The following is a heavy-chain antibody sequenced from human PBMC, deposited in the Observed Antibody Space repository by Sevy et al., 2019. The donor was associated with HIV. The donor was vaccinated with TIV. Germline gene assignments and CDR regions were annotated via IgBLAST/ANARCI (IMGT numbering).Heavy chain of an antibody. CDR3: ARNGGAYDTGFDP. J-gene: IGHJ5*02. CDR1: GFTFSNYE. CDR2: ITSSGSSI. Sequence: GGSLRLSCAASGFTFSNYEMNWVRQAPGKGLEWVSHITSSGSSIYYADSVKGRFTISRDNAKNSRYLQMNSLRVEDTAVYYCARNGGAYDTGFDPWGQGTLVTVSS. V-gene: IGHV3-48*03. D-gene: IGHD3-22*01.